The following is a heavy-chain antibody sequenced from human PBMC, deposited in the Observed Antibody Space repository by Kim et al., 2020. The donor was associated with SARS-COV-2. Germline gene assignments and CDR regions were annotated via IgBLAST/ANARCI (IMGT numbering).Heavy chain of an antibody. Sequence: NDSPSFQGHVTISADKSISTAYLQWSSLKASDTAMYYCARLLAAAVGVDYWGQGTLVTVSS. D-gene: IGHD6-13*01. CDR3: ARLLAAAVGVDY. J-gene: IGHJ4*02. V-gene: IGHV5-10-1*01.